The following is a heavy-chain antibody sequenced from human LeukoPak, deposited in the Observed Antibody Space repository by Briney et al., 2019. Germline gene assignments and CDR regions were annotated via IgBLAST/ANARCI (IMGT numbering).Heavy chain of an antibody. D-gene: IGHD6-13*01. J-gene: IGHJ4*02. V-gene: IGHV1-2*04. CDR1: GYTFTGYY. CDR2: INPNSGGT. Sequence: ASVKVSCKASGYTFTGYYMHWVRQAPGQGLEWMGWINPNSGGTNYAQKFQGWVTMTRDTSISTAYMELSRLRSDDTAVYYCARSSIAAAGTLDYWGQGTLVTVSS. CDR3: ARSSIAAAGTLDY.